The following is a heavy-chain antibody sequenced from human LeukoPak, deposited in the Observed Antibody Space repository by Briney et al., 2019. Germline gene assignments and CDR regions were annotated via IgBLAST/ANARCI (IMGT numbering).Heavy chain of an antibody. CDR2: IYTSGST. CDR3: AGRRIAVAGKGGDY. CDR1: GASITSGNYY. Sequence: SQTLSLTCSVSGASITSGNYYWSWIRQPAGKGLEWIGRIYTSGSTNCNPSLKSRVTMSVDTSKNQFSLKLSSVTAADTAVYYCAGRRIAVAGKGGDYWGQGTLVTVSS. J-gene: IGHJ4*02. V-gene: IGHV4-61*02. D-gene: IGHD6-19*01.